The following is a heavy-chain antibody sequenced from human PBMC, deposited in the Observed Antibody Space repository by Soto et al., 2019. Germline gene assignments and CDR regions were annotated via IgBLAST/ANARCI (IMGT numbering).Heavy chain of an antibody. J-gene: IGHJ4*02. Sequence: QVQLQESGPGLVKPSETLSLTCTVSGGSIGSHYWSWIRQPPGEGLEWIGRASYSGSPNYNPSLTSXVXISIDTSTNQFSLKLTSVTAADTAVYYCARQWGGDYWGQGTLVTVSS. CDR2: ASYSGSP. CDR3: ARQWGGDY. CDR1: GGSIGSHY. V-gene: IGHV4-59*08. D-gene: IGHD3-16*01.